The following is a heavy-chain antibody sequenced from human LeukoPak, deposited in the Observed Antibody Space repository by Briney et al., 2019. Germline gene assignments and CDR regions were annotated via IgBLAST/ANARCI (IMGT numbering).Heavy chain of an antibody. CDR1: GSTFTSYA. V-gene: IGHV1-3*01. D-gene: IGHD6-13*01. J-gene: IGHJ4*02. Sequence: ASVTVSCKASGSTFTSYAMHWVRQAPAQRLEWMGWINAGNGNTKYSQKFQGRVTITRDTSASTAYMELSSLRSEDTAVYYCARVRQQLVPDYWVQGTLVTVSS. CDR2: INAGNGNT. CDR3: ARVRQQLVPDY.